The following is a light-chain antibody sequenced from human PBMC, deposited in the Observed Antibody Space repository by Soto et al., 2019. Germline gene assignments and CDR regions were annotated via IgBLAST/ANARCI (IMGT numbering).Light chain of an antibody. V-gene: IGKV2-28*01. CDR2: LGS. J-gene: IGKJ3*01. CDR3: MQALQTPFT. CDR1: QSLLHSNGYTY. Sequence: DIVMTQSPLSLPVTPGEPASISCRSSQSLLHSNGYTYLDWYLQKPGQSPQLLIYLGSNRASGVPDRFSGSGSGTDFTLKISRVEAEDVGVYYCMQALQTPFTFGHGNKVDIK.